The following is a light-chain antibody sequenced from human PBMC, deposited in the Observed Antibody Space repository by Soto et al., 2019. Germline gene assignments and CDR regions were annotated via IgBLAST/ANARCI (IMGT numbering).Light chain of an antibody. J-gene: IGLJ1*01. CDR3: GTWDSSLSSHNYV. CDR2: DNN. Sequence: QSVLTQPPSVSAAPGQRVTISCSGSTSNIRDKYISWYQHLPGTAPKVLIYDNNKRPPGIPDRFSGSNSGSSATLAITGLQTGDEADYFCGTWDSSLSSHNYVFGTGTKV. V-gene: IGLV1-51*01. CDR1: TSNIRDKY.